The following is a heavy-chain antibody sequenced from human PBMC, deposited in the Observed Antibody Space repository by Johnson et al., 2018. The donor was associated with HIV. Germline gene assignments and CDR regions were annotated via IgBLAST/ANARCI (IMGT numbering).Heavy chain of an antibody. V-gene: IGHV3-66*01. CDR1: GFTFSNAW. CDR3: ARDRPYYYGSGDAFEI. CDR2: IYSGGNT. Sequence: EVQLVESGGGLVKPGGSLRLSCAASGFTFSNAWMNWVRQAPGKGLEWVSVIYSGGNTYYADSVKGRFTISRDNSKNTLYLQMKSLRAEDTAVYYCARDRPYYYGSGDAFEIWGQGTMVTVSS. J-gene: IGHJ3*02. D-gene: IGHD3-10*01.